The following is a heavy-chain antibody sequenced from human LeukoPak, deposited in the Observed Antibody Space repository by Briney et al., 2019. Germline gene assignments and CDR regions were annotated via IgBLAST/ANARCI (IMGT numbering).Heavy chain of an antibody. CDR1: GFTFSSYS. V-gene: IGHV3-21*01. CDR3: ARASSGYDFDY. CDR2: ISSSSSYI. D-gene: IGHD5-12*01. Sequence: GGSLRLSCAASGFTFSSYSMNWVRQAPGKGLEWVSSISSSSSYISYADSVKGRFTISRDNAKNSLYLQMNSLRAEDTAVYYCARASSGYDFDYWGQGTLVTVSS. J-gene: IGHJ4*02.